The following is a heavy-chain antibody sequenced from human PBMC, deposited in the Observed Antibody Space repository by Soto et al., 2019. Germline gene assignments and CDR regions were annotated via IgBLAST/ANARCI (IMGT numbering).Heavy chain of an antibody. V-gene: IGHV1-18*04. J-gene: IGHJ4*02. Sequence: ASVKVSCKASGHTFTSYGISWVRQAPGQGLEWMGWISAYNGNTNYAQKLQGRVTMTTDTSTSTAYMELRSLRSDDTAVYYCARAEYCGGDCYSTFDYWGQGTLVTVSS. CDR2: ISAYNGNT. CDR1: GHTFTSYG. CDR3: ARAEYCGGDCYSTFDY. D-gene: IGHD2-21*02.